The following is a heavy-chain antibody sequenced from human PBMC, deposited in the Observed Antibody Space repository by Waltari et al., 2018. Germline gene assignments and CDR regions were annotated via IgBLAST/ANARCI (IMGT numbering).Heavy chain of an antibody. CDR2: IRSSSAWI. D-gene: IGHD3-10*01. V-gene: IGHV3-48*04. CDR3: AGIRRGYWFFDL. J-gene: IGHJ2*01. Sequence: DVQLVESGGGLVQPGGSLRLSCAASGFTFTTYSMNWVRQAPGKGRGWIAYIRSSSAWIYSADSVKGRFTISRDNAKNSVYLQMNSLRADDTAVYYCAGIRRGYWFFDLWGRGTLVTVSS. CDR1: GFTFTTYS.